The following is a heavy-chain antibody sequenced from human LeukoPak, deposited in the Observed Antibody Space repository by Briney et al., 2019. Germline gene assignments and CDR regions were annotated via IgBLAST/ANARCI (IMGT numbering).Heavy chain of an antibody. CDR1: GGSFSGYY. J-gene: IGHJ4*02. V-gene: IGHV4-34*01. Sequence: SETLSLTCAVYGGSFSGYYWSWIRQPPGKGLEWIGEINHSGSTNYNPSLTSRVTISIDTSKNQFSLKLSSVTAADTAVYYWARGNLRPPKRDGSGSYYKPYFDYWGLGTLVTVSS. CDR2: INHSGST. D-gene: IGHD3-10*01. CDR3: ARGNLRPPKRDGSGSYYKPYFDY.